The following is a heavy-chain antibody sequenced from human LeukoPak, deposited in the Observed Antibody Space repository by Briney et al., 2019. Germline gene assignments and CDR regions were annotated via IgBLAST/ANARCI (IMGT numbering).Heavy chain of an antibody. J-gene: IGHJ4*02. V-gene: IGHV1-18*01. CDR2: ISAYNGNT. CDR3: ARAPLAAAGTLPFDY. CDR1: GYTFTSYG. D-gene: IGHD6-13*01. Sequence: ASVKVSCKASGYTFTSYGISWVRQAPGQGLEWMGWISAYNGNTNYAQKLQGRVTMTTDTSTSTAYMELRSLRSDDTAVYYCARAPLAAAGTLPFDYWGQGTLVTVSS.